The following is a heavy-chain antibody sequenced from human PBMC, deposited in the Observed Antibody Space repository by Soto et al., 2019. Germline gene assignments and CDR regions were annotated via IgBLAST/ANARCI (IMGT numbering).Heavy chain of an antibody. V-gene: IGHV3-30*18. D-gene: IGHD1-26*01. CDR1: GFSFSSYG. J-gene: IGHJ4*02. CDR3: AKDRGEGGSYLRAKDFHY. CDR2: VSFDGNNK. Sequence: GGSLRLSCAASGFSFSSYGMSWVRQAPGKGLEWVAIVSFDGNNKYYADSVKGRFTISRDNSKNTLYLQLASLRPEDTAVYYCAKDRGEGGSYLRAKDFHYWGLGTLVTVSS.